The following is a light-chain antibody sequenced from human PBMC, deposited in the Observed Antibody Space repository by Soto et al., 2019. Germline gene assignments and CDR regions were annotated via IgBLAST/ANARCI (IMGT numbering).Light chain of an antibody. CDR3: QQYNHWPPIT. Sequence: EIEMTQSPATLSVSPGERATLSCRASQSISSNLAWYQQKPGQAPRLLIYGTSTRATGIPARFSGSGSGTEFTLTISSLQSEDSAVCYCQQYNHWPPITFGQGTRLEIK. CDR2: GTS. CDR1: QSISSN. J-gene: IGKJ5*01. V-gene: IGKV3-15*01.